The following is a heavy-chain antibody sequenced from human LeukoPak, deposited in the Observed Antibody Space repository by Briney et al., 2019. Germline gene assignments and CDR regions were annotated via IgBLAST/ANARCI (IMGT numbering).Heavy chain of an antibody. V-gene: IGHV1-18*01. CDR1: GYTFTSYG. J-gene: IGHJ3*02. CDR3: ARDGTTHAFDM. Sequence: GASVKVSCKASGYTFTSYGINWVRQAPGQGLEWMGWVSTYNGNTDYAQNFQGRVTMTTETSTSTAYMELRSLRSDDTAVFYCARDGTTHAFDMWGQGTMVTVSS. D-gene: IGHD1-7*01. CDR2: VSTYNGNT.